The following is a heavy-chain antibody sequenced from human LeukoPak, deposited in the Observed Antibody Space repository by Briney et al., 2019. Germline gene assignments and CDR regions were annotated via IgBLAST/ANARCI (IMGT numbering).Heavy chain of an antibody. Sequence: GESLKISCKGSGYSFTGSWIAWVRQKPGKGLEWMGIIYPGDSDTRYSPSFQGQVTISADKSISTAYLQWSSLKASDTAMYYCARQGYCRDNTCAAFDYWGQGTLVTVSS. CDR3: ARQGYCRDNTCAAFDY. D-gene: IGHD2-15*01. V-gene: IGHV5-51*01. J-gene: IGHJ4*02. CDR1: GYSFTGSW. CDR2: IYPGDSDT.